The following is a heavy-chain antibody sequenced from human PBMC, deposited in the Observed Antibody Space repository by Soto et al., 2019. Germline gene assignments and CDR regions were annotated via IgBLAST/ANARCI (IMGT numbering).Heavy chain of an antibody. V-gene: IGHV5-51*01. CDR1: GYSFTSYW. CDR3: ARCSQGQYDFWSGYNWFDP. J-gene: IGHJ5*02. CDR2: IYPGDSDT. D-gene: IGHD3-3*01. Sequence: GESLKISCKGSGYSFTSYWNGWGRQMPGKGLEWMGIIYPGDSDTRYSPSFQGQVTITADKSINTAYLQWSSLKAPDAAMYYGARCSQGQYDFWSGYNWFDPWGQGTLVTVSS.